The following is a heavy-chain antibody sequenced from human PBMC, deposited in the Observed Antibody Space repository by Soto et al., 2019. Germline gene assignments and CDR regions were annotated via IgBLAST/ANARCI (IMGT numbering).Heavy chain of an antibody. D-gene: IGHD3-10*01. J-gene: IGHJ6*02. CDR1: GFTFSSYE. V-gene: IGHV3-48*03. Sequence: PGGSLRLSCAASGFTFSSYEMNWVRQAPGKGLEWVSYISSSGSTIYYADSVKGRFTISRDNAKNSLYLQMNSLRAEDTAVYYCARSYGSKLYYYGMDVWGQGTTVTVSS. CDR2: ISSSGSTI. CDR3: ARSYGSKLYYYGMDV.